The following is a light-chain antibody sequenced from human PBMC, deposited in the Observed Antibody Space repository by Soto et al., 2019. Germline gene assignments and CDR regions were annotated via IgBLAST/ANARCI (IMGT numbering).Light chain of an antibody. J-gene: IGKJ1*01. Sequence: DIKMTQSPSTLSASGGDRVTITFRASQSISTWLAWYQQKPGKAPKLLIYGASSLASGVPSRFSGSGSGTEFTLTISSLQPDDFATYYCQQHNGYSERMFGQGTKVDI. CDR3: QQHNGYSERM. CDR1: QSISTW. V-gene: IGKV1-5*01. CDR2: GAS.